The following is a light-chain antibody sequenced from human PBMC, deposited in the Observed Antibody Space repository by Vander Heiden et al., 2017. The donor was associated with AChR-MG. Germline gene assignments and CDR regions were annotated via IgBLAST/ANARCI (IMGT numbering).Light chain of an antibody. CDR2: AVS. J-gene: IGKJ1*01. Sequence: IQMTQSPSSLSASVGDRVTITCRASQGIHNFLAWYQQRPGKPPKPRIYAVSNLQSGVPSRFSGSGSGTDCSLTISSLKTEDVATYYCQNYNSALSWSFGQGTKVEIK. V-gene: IGKV1-27*01. CDR3: QNYNSALSWS. CDR1: QGIHNF.